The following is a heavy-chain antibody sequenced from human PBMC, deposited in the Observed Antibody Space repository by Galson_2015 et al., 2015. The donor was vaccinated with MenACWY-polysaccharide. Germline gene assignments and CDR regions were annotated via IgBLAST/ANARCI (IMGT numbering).Heavy chain of an antibody. CDR2: IRQDGGAK. J-gene: IGHJ4*02. CDR1: GFTFNHYY. CDR3: TRELPGRYFDY. V-gene: IGHV3-7*01. Sequence: SLRLSCAASGFTFNHYYMSWVRQAPGKGLEWVANIRQDGGAKYYVDSVKGRFTISRGNPKNSLYLQMNSLRAEDTAVYYCTRELPGRYFDYWGQGNLVTVSS.